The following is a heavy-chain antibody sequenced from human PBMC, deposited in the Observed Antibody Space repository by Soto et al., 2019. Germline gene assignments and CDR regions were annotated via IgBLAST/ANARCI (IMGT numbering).Heavy chain of an antibody. D-gene: IGHD3-10*01. Sequence: GGSLRLSCAASGFTFSSYWMSWVRQAPGKGLEWVANIKQDGSEKYYVDSVKGRFTISRDNAKNSLYLQMNSLRAEDTAVYYCARVKSGVVRGVIITAFDYWGQGTLVTVSS. V-gene: IGHV3-7*01. CDR3: ARVKSGVVRGVIITAFDY. CDR1: GFTFSSYW. CDR2: IKQDGSEK. J-gene: IGHJ4*02.